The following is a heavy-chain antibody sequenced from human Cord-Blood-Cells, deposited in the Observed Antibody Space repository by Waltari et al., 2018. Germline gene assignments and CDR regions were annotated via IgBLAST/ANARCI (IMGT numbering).Heavy chain of an antibody. CDR3: ARQGLNWHLDY. Sequence: QLQLQESGPGLVKPSEPLSLTCTVSGGSISSSRYYWGWIRQPPGKGLEWIGSIYYSGSTYYNPSLKSRVTISVDTSKNQFSLKLSSVTAADTAVYYCARQGLNWHLDYWGQGTLVTVSS. J-gene: IGHJ4*02. V-gene: IGHV4-39*01. CDR2: IYYSGST. D-gene: IGHD1-1*01. CDR1: GGSISSSRYY.